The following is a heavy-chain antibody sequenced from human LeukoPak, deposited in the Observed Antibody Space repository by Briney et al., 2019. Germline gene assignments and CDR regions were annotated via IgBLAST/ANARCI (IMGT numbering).Heavy chain of an antibody. CDR2: INPNSGGT. D-gene: IGHD3-22*01. Sequence: ASVKVSCKASGYTFTGYYMHWVRQAPGQGLEWMGWINPNSGGTNYAQKFQGRVTMTRDTSISTAYMELSRLRSDDTAVYYCARGYYDSSDFEYLQHWGQGTLVTVSS. V-gene: IGHV1-2*02. CDR1: GYTFTGYY. CDR3: ARGYYDSSDFEYLQH. J-gene: IGHJ1*01.